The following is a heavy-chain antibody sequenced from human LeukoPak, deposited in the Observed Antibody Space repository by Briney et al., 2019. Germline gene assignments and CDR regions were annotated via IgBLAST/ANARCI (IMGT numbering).Heavy chain of an antibody. Sequence: SETLSLTCTVSGYSISSGYYWGWIRQPPGKGLEWIGSIYHSGSTYYNPSLKSRVTISVDTSKNQFSLRLSSVTAADAAVYYCARIDNKIDYWGQGTLVTVSS. CDR3: ARIDNKIDY. V-gene: IGHV4-38-2*02. D-gene: IGHD2/OR15-2a*01. CDR1: GYSISSGYY. J-gene: IGHJ4*02. CDR2: IYHSGST.